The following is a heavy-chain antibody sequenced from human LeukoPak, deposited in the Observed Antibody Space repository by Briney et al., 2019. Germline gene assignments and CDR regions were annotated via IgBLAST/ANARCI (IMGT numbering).Heavy chain of an antibody. CDR3: AKERYPVAGTWDY. CDR1: GFTFSTYA. D-gene: IGHD6-19*01. J-gene: IGHJ4*02. V-gene: IGHV3-23*01. CDR2: IRGGGGST. Sequence: GGSLRLSCAASGFTFSTYAMSRVRQAPGKGLEWVSVIRGGGGSTYYADSVKGRFTISRDNSKNTRYLQMNSLRAEDTAVYYCAKERYPVAGTWDYWGQGTLVTVSS.